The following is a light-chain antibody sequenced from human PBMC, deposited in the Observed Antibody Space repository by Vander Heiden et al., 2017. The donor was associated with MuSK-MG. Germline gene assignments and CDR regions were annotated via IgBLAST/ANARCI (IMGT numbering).Light chain of an antibody. V-gene: IGKV4-1*01. J-gene: IGKJ1*01. CDR2: WAS. CDR1: QSVLYSSNNKNY. Sequence: DIVMTQSPDSLAVSLGERATINCKSSQSVLYSSNNKNYLAWYQQKPGQPPKLLIYWASTRESGVPDRLSGSASGTDFTLTISILQAEDVAVYYCQQDDSSPWTFGQGTKVEIK. CDR3: QQDDSSPWT.